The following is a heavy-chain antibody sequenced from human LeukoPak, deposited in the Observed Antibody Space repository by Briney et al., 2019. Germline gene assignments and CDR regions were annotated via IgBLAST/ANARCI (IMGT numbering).Heavy chain of an antibody. J-gene: IGHJ4*02. D-gene: IGHD3-22*01. CDR2: IYRSGAT. CDR1: GDSFSSNNY. Sequence: SSETLSLTCTVSGDSFSSNNYWTWVRQPPGKGLEWIGEIYRSGATNYNPSLRSRVTVSLDKSKNQFSLRLNSVTAADTAIYYCARNAGYSDLNYWGQGALVTVSS. V-gene: IGHV4-4*02. CDR3: ARNAGYSDLNY.